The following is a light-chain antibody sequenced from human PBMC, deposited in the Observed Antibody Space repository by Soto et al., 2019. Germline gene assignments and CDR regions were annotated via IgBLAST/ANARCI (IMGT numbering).Light chain of an antibody. CDR3: QQYNNWHSWT. CDR2: GAS. J-gene: IGKJ1*01. V-gene: IGKV3-15*01. Sequence: EIVMTQSPATLSVSPGERATLSCRASQSVSSNLAWYQQKPGQAPRLLIYGASTRATGIPARFSGGGSGTEFTLTISSLQSEDFAVYYCQQYNNWHSWTFGQGTKVEIK. CDR1: QSVSSN.